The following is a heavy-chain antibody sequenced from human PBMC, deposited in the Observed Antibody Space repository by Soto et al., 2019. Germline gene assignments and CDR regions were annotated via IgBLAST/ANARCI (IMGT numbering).Heavy chain of an antibody. V-gene: IGHV4-61*08. CDR3: ARAGIAARHGWFDP. CDR1: GGSISSGGYY. J-gene: IGHJ5*02. CDR2: IYYSGST. D-gene: IGHD6-6*01. Sequence: LSLTCTVSGGSISSGGYYWSWIRQPPGKGLEWIGYIYYSGSTNYNPSLKSRVTISVDTSKNQFSLKLSSVTAADTAVYYCARAGIAARHGWFDPWGQGTLVTVSS.